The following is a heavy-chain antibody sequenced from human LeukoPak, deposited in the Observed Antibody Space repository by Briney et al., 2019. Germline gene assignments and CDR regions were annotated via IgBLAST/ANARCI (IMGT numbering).Heavy chain of an antibody. J-gene: IGHJ4*02. D-gene: IGHD3-16*01. CDR2: IYPGDSDT. Sequence: GESLKISCKGSGYSFTSYWIGWVRQMPGKGLEWMGIIYPGDSDTRYSPSSQGQVTISADKSISTAYLQWSSLKASDTAMYYCARQTVDDYVWGSPFPLGYWGQGTLVTVSS. CDR3: ARQTVDDYVWGSPFPLGY. CDR1: GYSFTSYW. V-gene: IGHV5-51*01.